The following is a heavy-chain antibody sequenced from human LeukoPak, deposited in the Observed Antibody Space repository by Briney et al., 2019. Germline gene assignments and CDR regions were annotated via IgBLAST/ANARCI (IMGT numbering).Heavy chain of an antibody. J-gene: IGHJ4*02. D-gene: IGHD1-26*01. CDR3: AEARGRYPATRSADY. CDR2: ISYDGSTK. CDR1: GFTFSSYG. V-gene: IGHV3-30*03. Sequence: GGSLRLSCAASGFTFSSYGMHWVRQVPGKGLEWVAIISYDGSTKYYGDSVKGRFTVSRDDSYNTLYLQMNSLRAEDTAVYYCAEARGRYPATRSADYWGRGALVTVSS.